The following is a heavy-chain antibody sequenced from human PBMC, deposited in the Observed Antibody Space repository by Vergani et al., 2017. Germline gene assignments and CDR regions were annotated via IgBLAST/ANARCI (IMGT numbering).Heavy chain of an antibody. CDR2: ISAYNGNT. CDR1: GYTFTSYG. CDR3: ARVSRITIFGVVIDDAFDI. V-gene: IGHV1-18*01. Sequence: QVQLVQSGAEVKKPGASVKVSCKASGYTFTSYGISWVRQAPGQGLEWMGWISAYNGNTNYAQKLQGRVTMTTDTSTSTAYMELRSLRSDDTAVYYCARVSRITIFGVVIDDAFDIWGQGTMVTVSS. J-gene: IGHJ3*02. D-gene: IGHD3-3*01.